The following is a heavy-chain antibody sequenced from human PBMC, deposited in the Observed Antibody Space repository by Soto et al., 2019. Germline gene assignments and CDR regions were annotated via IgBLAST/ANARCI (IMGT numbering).Heavy chain of an antibody. Sequence: SETLSLTCAVEGGSLSGYFWTWIRQSPGKGLEWIGYIYHSGSTYYNPSLKSRVTISVDRSKNQFSLKVSSVTAADTAVYYCARVVRDSSGYYLDYWGQGTLVTVSS. CDR2: IYHSGST. CDR1: GGSLSGYF. CDR3: ARVVRDSSGYYLDY. D-gene: IGHD3-22*01. V-gene: IGHV4-34*01. J-gene: IGHJ4*02.